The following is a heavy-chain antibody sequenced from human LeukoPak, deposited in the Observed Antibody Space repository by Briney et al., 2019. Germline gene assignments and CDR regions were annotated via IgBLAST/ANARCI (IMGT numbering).Heavy chain of an antibody. CDR1: GGSISGFY. CDR3: AGGLNWYLGL. Sequence: SETLSLTCSVSGGSISGFYWSWIRQPAGKGLEWIGRIYTTGSTSYNPSLKSRVTMSVDTSKNQFSLELTSVTAADTALYYCAGGLNWYLGLWGRGTLVTVSS. V-gene: IGHV4-4*07. CDR2: IYTTGST. J-gene: IGHJ2*01. D-gene: IGHD2-15*01.